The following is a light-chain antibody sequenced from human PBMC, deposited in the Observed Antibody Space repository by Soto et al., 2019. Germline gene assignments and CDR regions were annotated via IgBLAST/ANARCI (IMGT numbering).Light chain of an antibody. CDR1: QGISNL. Sequence: DIQMTQSPSSVSASVGDRVTITCRASQGISNLLAWYQQKPGKAPVLLIYAASGLQPGVPSRFSGSGSGTVFPLPISTLRPEDFAIFYFQQANSFPLTFGGGTKVNIK. CDR3: QQANSFPLT. V-gene: IGKV1-12*01. CDR2: AAS. J-gene: IGKJ4*01.